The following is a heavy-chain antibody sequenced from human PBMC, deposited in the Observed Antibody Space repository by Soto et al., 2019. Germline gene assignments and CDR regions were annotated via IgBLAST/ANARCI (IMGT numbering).Heavy chain of an antibody. J-gene: IGHJ4*02. CDR3: AREDSIIIPAVSDF. CDR2: VSKSDYT. CDR1: GFYFNNYG. Sequence: GSLRLSCAVSGFYFNNYGINWVRQPPGKGLEWVSSVSKSDYTYYSDSVKGRFTISRDNAKNSVSLQMNSLRAEDTAVYYCAREDSIIIPAVSDFWGQGTLVTVSS. D-gene: IGHD2-2*01. V-gene: IGHV3-21*01.